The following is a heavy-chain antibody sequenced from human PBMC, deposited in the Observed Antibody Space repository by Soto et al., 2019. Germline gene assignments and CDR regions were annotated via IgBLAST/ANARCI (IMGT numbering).Heavy chain of an antibody. Sequence: QVHLQESGPGLVKPSETLSLTCAVSGASIGSGGWWSWVRQPPGKGLEWIAEIFHDGNTNYCPSLKSRVTISVDKSQNQFSLNVYSVTAADTAVYYCARHEGWTGPDQWGQGTLVTVSS. CDR2: IFHDGNT. CDR1: GASIGSGGW. J-gene: IGHJ5*02. D-gene: IGHD2-8*02. V-gene: IGHV4-4*02. CDR3: ARHEGWTGPDQ.